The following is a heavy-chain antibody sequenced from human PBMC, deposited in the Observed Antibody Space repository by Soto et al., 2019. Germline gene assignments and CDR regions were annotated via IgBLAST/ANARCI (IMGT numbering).Heavy chain of an antibody. D-gene: IGHD3-10*01. J-gene: IGHJ4*02. CDR1: GYTLTELS. Sequence: EASVKVSCKVSGYTLTELSMHWVRQAPGKGLEWMGGFDPEDGETIYAQKFQGRVTMTEDTSTDTAYMELSSLKSEDTAVYYCAKSLGLLGAYDYWGQGTLVTVSS. CDR2: FDPEDGET. CDR3: AKSLGLLGAYDY. V-gene: IGHV1-24*01.